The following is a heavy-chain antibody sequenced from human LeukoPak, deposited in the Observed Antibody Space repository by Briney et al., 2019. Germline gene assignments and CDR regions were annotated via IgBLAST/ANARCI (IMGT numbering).Heavy chain of an antibody. CDR1: GFSFSFYW. J-gene: IGHJ4*02. V-gene: IGHV3-7*03. D-gene: IGHD3-16*01. CDR2: IKPDGSEK. Sequence: QPGESLRLSCAASGFSFSFYWMTWVRQAPGKGLEWVANIKPDGSEKYYVDSVRGRCTISRDNTRNTLDLQMNSLRPEDTAVYYCARENYFSFDYWGQGALVTVSS. CDR3: ARENYFSFDY.